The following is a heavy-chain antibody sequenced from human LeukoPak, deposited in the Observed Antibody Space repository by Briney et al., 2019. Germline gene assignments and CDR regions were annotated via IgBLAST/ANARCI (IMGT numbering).Heavy chain of an antibody. CDR3: VRLWDNSGFFGY. J-gene: IGHJ4*02. CDR1: GFTFSNHW. V-gene: IGHV3-7*01. D-gene: IGHD3-22*01. CDR2: IQKDGSEK. Sequence: GGSLRLSCVASGFTFSNHWMSWVGQPPGRGLEWVANIQKDGSEKHYVASVEGRFTISRDNAENSLFLQLNSLRADDTAVYYCVRLWDNSGFFGYWGQGALVTVSS.